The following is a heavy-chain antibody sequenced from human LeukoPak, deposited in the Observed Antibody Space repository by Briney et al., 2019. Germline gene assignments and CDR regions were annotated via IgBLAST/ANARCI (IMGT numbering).Heavy chain of an antibody. Sequence: PGGSLRLSCAASGFTFSSYGMHWVRQAPGKGLEWVAVIWYDGSNKYYADSVKGRFTISRDNSKNTLYLQMNSLRAEDTAVYYCARADYDFWSGYSTYGMDVWGQGTTVTVSS. D-gene: IGHD3-3*01. J-gene: IGHJ6*02. CDR2: IWYDGSNK. CDR1: GFTFSSYG. CDR3: ARADYDFWSGYSTYGMDV. V-gene: IGHV3-33*01.